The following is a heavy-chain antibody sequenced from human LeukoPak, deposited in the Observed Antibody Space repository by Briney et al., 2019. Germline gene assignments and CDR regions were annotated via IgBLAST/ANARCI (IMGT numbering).Heavy chain of an antibody. V-gene: IGHV4-34*01. D-gene: IGHD4-11*01. CDR3: ARGRGGGYSNRYYFDY. CDR2: INHSGST. CDR1: GGSFSGYY. Sequence: SETLSLTCAVYGGSFSGYYWSWIRQPPEKGLEWIGEINHSGSTNYNPSLKSRVTISVDTSKNQFSLKLSSVTAADTAVYYCARGRGGGYSNRYYFDYWGQGTLVTVSS. J-gene: IGHJ4*02.